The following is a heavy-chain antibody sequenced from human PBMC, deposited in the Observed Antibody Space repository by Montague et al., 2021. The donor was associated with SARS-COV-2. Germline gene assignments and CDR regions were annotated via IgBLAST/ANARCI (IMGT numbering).Heavy chain of an antibody. D-gene: IGHD3-16*02. CDR2: VHYSGST. V-gene: IGHV4-39*01. CDR3: ARLGFVELWLNLGWFDP. CDR1: GDSIRGSGCC. Sequence: SETLSLTCTVYGDSIRGSGCCWGWVRPPPGQGREWLGTVHYSGSTNYNPSLKSRVTMPVDTSKNQFSLELRSVTAADTAVYYCARLGFVELWLNLGWFDPWGQGTLVTVSS. J-gene: IGHJ5*02.